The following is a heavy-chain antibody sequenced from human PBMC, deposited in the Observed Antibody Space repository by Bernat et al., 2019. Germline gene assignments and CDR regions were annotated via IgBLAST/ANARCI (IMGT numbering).Heavy chain of an antibody. D-gene: IGHD1-26*01. Sequence: EVQLVESGGGLIQPGGSLRLSCAASGSTVSSNHMNWVRRAPGRGLEWVSVIYNDGRTFYADSVKGRFTISRDNSKNTLYLQMNSLRAEDTAVYYCARRGEGELLSPYYYGMDVWGQGTTVTVSS. CDR3: ARRGEGELLSPYYYGMDV. CDR1: GSTVSSNH. CDR2: IYNDGRT. J-gene: IGHJ6*02. V-gene: IGHV3-53*01.